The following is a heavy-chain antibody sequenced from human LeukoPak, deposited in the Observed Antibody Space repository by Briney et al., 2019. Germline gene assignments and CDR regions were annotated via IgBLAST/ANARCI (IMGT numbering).Heavy chain of an antibody. CDR1: GGTFSSYA. D-gene: IGHD2-21*01. CDR3: ARSDVEEEGYYYYMDV. V-gene: IGHV1-69*05. CDR2: MIPIFGTA. Sequence: GASVKVSCKASGGTFSSYAISWVRQAPGQGLEWMGWMIPIFGTADYAQKFQGRVTITTNTSTSTAYMELSSLRSEATAASYCARSDVEEEGYYYYMDVWGKGTTVTVSS. J-gene: IGHJ6*03.